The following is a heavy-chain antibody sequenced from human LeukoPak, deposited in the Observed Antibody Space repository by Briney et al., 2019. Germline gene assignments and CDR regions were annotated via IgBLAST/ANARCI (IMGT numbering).Heavy chain of an antibody. Sequence: GRSLRLSCAASRFTFSSYARHWVRQAPGKGLEWVALIWYDGSNTYYADSVKGRFSISRDNSKNTLSLQMNSLRVEDTALYYCARGKRGFIYGSDYWGQGTLVTVSS. J-gene: IGHJ4*02. CDR1: RFTFSSYA. V-gene: IGHV3-33*01. D-gene: IGHD5-18*01. CDR2: IWYDGSNT. CDR3: ARGKRGFIYGSDY.